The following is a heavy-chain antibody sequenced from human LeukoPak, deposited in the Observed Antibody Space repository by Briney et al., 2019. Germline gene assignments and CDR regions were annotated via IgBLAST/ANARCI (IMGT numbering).Heavy chain of an antibody. CDR3: ARLGYSSSWPPYFDY. CDR1: GFTFSNAW. Sequence: GSLRLSCAASGFTFSNAWMSWVRQAPGKGLEWIGEINHSGSTNYNPSLKSRVTISVDTSKNQFSLKLSSVTAADTAVYYCARLGYSSSWPPYFDYWGQGTLVTVSS. D-gene: IGHD6-13*01. CDR2: INHSGST. J-gene: IGHJ4*02. V-gene: IGHV4-34*01.